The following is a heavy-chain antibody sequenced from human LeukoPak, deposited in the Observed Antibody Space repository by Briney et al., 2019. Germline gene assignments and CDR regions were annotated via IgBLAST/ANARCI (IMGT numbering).Heavy chain of an antibody. Sequence: GGSLRLSCAASGFTFSGYVMTWVRQAPGKGLECVSSITFSSSHIYYADSVKGRFTISRDNTKDSLYLQMNSLRAEDTAIYYCARDRSGFYSIDQWGQGTLVTVSP. CDR3: ARDRSGFYSIDQ. V-gene: IGHV3-21*01. D-gene: IGHD5-12*01. CDR1: GFTFSGYV. J-gene: IGHJ4*02. CDR2: ITFSSSHI.